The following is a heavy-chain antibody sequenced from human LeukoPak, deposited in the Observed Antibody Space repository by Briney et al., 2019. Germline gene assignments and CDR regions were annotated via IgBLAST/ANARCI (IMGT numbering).Heavy chain of an antibody. D-gene: IGHD6-13*01. V-gene: IGHV4-4*07. CDR2: IYTSGNT. CDR3: ARGRGSSWYYFDY. Sequence: SETLSLTCTVSGGSISSYYWSWVRQPAGKGLEWIGRIYTSGNTNYNPSLKGRVTMSVDTSKNQFTLNLSSVTAADTAVYYCARGRGSSWYYFDYWGQGTLVTVSS. J-gene: IGHJ4*02. CDR1: GGSISSYY.